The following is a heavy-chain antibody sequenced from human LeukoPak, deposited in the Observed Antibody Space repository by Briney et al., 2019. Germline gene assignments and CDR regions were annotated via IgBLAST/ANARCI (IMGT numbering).Heavy chain of an antibody. Sequence: SETLSLTCTVSGGSISSYYWSWIRQPPGKGLGWIGYIYYSGSTNYNPSLKSRVTISVDTSKNQFSLKLSSVTAADTAVYYCARGRVNKYYYGSGSPVSFFDYWGQGTLVTVSS. V-gene: IGHV4-59*01. CDR1: GGSISSYY. CDR3: ARGRVNKYYYGSGSPVSFFDY. CDR2: IYYSGST. J-gene: IGHJ4*02. D-gene: IGHD3-10*01.